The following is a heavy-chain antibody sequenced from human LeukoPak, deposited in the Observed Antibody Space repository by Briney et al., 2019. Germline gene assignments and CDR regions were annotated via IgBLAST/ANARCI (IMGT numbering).Heavy chain of an antibody. CDR1: GFSFSTYW. CDR2: IKQDGSEN. Sequence: AQSLRVACAASGFSFSTYWMSWVRQPPGKGLEWVANIKQDGSENYYVDSVKGRFTISRDNTKNSLSLQMNSLRVEDTAVYYCARGGYYTDPDAFDVWGQGTMVTVSS. CDR3: ARGGYYTDPDAFDV. D-gene: IGHD2/OR15-2a*01. J-gene: IGHJ3*01. V-gene: IGHV3-7*04.